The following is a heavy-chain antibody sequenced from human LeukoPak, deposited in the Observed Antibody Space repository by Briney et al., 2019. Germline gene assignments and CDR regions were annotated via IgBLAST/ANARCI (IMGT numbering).Heavy chain of an antibody. D-gene: IGHD4-17*01. CDR1: GGSISSYY. J-gene: IGHJ4*02. Sequence: PSETLSLTCTVSGGSISSYYWSWIRQPPGKGLEWIGYIYYSGSTNYNPSLKSRVTISVDTSKNQFSLKLSSVTAADTAVYYCARSKDDYGDYAGFDYWGQGTLVTVSS. CDR3: ARSKDDYGDYAGFDY. CDR2: IYYSGST. V-gene: IGHV4-59*01.